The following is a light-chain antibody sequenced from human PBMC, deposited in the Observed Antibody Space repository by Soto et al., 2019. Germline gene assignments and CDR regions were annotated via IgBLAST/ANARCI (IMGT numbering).Light chain of an antibody. Sequence: LSQSPGTLSLSPGERATLSGMASQSVSSSYLAWYQQKPGQAPRLLIYGASSRPTGIPDRFSGSGSGTDFTLTISRLEPEDFAVYYCQQYGSSPLTFGQGTIVDI. CDR1: QSVSSSY. CDR2: GAS. V-gene: IGKV3-20*01. CDR3: QQYGSSPLT. J-gene: IGKJ1*01.